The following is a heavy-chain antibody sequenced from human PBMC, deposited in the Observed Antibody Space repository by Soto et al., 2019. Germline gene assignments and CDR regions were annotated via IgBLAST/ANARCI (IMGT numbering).Heavy chain of an antibody. CDR2: ISGSGGST. V-gene: IGHV3-23*01. CDR1: GFTCSSDA. J-gene: IGHJ6*02. D-gene: IGHD5-12*01. Sequence: GGSLRLSCAASGFTCSSDAMSWVRQAPGKGLEWVSAISGSGGSTYYADSVKGRFTISRANSKNSLYLQMNSLKTEDTAVYYCPRATRGYGMDVWGQWNTVTVSS. CDR3: PRATRGYGMDV.